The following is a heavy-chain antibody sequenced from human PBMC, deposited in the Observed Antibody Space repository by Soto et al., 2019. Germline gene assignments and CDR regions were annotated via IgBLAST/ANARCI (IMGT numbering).Heavy chain of an antibody. D-gene: IGHD3-10*01. J-gene: IGHJ6*02. Sequence: QVQLVQSGAEVKKPGSSVKVSCKASGNNFNNYFINWVRQVPGQGLEWMGEINPMLSIKQYRQQFQGRITVTADRSTGTSYMELSGLESEDTAVYYCAGDAPPRSGIYYGMDVWGQGTTITVSS. V-gene: IGHV1-69*17. CDR1: GNNFNNYF. CDR2: INPMLSIK. CDR3: AGDAPPRSGIYYGMDV.